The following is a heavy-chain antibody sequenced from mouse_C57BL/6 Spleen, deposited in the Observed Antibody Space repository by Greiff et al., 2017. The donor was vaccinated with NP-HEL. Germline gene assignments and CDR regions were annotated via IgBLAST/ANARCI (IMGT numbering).Heavy chain of an antibody. CDR2: TDPSDSYT. Sequence: QVQLKQPGAELVMPGASVKLSCKASGYTFTSYWMHWVKQRPGQGLEWIGETDPSDSYTNYNQKFKGKSTLTVDKSSSTAYMQLSSLTAEDSAVYYCARSGDYGSSYYFDYWGQGTTLTVSS. CDR1: GYTFTSYW. D-gene: IGHD1-1*01. CDR3: ARSGDYGSSYYFDY. V-gene: IGHV1-69*01. J-gene: IGHJ2*01.